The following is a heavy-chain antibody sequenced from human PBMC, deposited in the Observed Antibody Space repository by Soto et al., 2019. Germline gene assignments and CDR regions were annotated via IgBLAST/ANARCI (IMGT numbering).Heavy chain of an antibody. CDR1: GYTFTSYG. D-gene: IGHD2-2*01. Sequence: QVQLVQSGAEVKKPGASVKVSCKASGYTFTSYGISWVRQAPGQGLEWMGWISAYNGNTNYAQKLQGRVTMTTDTSTSTAYMELRSLRSDDTAVYYCARDPPYCSSTSCPAGWFDPWCQGTLVTVSS. CDR3: ARDPPYCSSTSCPAGWFDP. J-gene: IGHJ5*02. V-gene: IGHV1-18*04. CDR2: ISAYNGNT.